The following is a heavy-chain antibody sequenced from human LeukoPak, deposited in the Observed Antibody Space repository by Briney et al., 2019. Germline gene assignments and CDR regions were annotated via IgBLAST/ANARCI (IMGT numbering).Heavy chain of an antibody. D-gene: IGHD1-26*01. V-gene: IGHV3-21*01. CDR2: ITSGSSYI. CDR3: ARDPYSGSYGDYYYYFMDV. CDR1: GFAFSSYN. J-gene: IGHJ6*03. Sequence: GGSLRLSCAASGFAFSSYNMNWVRQAPGKGLEWVSSITSGSSYIYYADSVKGRFTISRDNAKNSLYLQMNSLRAEDTAVYYCARDPYSGSYGDYYYYFMDVWGKGTTVTISS.